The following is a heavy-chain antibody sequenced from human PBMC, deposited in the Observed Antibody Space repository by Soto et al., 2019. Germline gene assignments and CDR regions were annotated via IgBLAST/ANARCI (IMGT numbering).Heavy chain of an antibody. V-gene: IGHV1-69*06. CDR2: IIPIFGTT. D-gene: IGHD3-22*01. CDR1: GGTFGSDA. Sequence: SVKVSCKASGGTFGSDAITWVRQAPGQGLEWVGRIIPIFGTTNYAQNLQGGVTISADKPTLTSYMELHSLTSDDTALYYCARDRTDSGYYTNWLDPWGQGTQVTVSS. J-gene: IGHJ5*02. CDR3: ARDRTDSGYYTNWLDP.